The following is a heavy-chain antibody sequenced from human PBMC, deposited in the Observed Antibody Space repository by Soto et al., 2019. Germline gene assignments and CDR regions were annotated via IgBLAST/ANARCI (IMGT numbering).Heavy chain of an antibody. CDR1: GFTFSSYD. V-gene: IGHV3-23*01. CDR2: IGGRGNSA. D-gene: IGHD5-12*01. Sequence: GGSLRLSCAASGFTFSSYDMHWVRQATGKWLEWVSVIGGRGNSAYYADSVQGRFTISRDNSKNTLSLQMSSLTADDTAIYYCVREGRGSFDFWGRGXMVTVSS. CDR3: VREGRGSFDF. J-gene: IGHJ3*01.